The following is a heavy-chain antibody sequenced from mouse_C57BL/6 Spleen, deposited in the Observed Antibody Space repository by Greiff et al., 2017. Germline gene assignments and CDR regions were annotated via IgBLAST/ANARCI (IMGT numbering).Heavy chain of an antibody. CDR3: ASGAWFAY. Sequence: QVQLQQSGPGLVAPSQSLSITCTVSGFSLTSYGVDWVRQSPGKGLEWLGVIWGVGSTHHNSALKFRLSIRKDNSKSQVFLKMNSLQTEDTAMYYCASGAWFAYWGQGTLVAVSA. CDR1: GFSLTSYG. CDR2: IWGVGST. V-gene: IGHV2-6*01. J-gene: IGHJ3*01.